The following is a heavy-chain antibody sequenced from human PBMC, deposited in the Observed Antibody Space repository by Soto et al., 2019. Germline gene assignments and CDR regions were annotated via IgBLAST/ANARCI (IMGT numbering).Heavy chain of an antibody. V-gene: IGHV3-30*18. Sequence: GGSLRLSCAASGFTFSSYGMHWVRQAPGKGLEWVAVISYDGSNKYYADSVKGRFTISRDNSKNTLYLQMNSLRAEDTAVYYCAKDGGYCSSTSCYASAFDIWGQGTMVTVSS. CDR2: ISYDGSNK. D-gene: IGHD2-2*01. CDR1: GFTFSSYG. J-gene: IGHJ3*02. CDR3: AKDGGYCSSTSCYASAFDI.